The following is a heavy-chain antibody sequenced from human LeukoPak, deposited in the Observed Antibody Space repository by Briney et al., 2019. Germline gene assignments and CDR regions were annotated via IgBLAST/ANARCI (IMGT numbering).Heavy chain of an antibody. CDR3: AKGYSYGDY. D-gene: IGHD5-18*01. V-gene: IGHV3-30-3*01. Sequence: GGSLRLSCAASGFTFSSYAMHWVRQAPGKGLEWVAVISYDGSNKYYADSVKGRFTISRDNSKNTLYLQLNNLRVEDTAVYYCAKGYSYGDYWGQGTLVTVSS. CDR1: GFTFSSYA. J-gene: IGHJ4*02. CDR2: ISYDGSNK.